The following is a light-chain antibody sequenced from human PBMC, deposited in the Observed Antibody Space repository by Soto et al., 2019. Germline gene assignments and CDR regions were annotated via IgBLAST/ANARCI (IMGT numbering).Light chain of an antibody. CDR2: AAS. CDR1: QGISSY. Sequence: AIRMTQSPSSISASTGDRVTITCRASQGISSYLAWYQQKPGTAPKLLIYAASTLQSGVPSRFSGSGSGTDFTLTISCLQSEDFATYYCQQYYEYPLTFGGGTKVEIK. J-gene: IGKJ4*01. CDR3: QQYYEYPLT. V-gene: IGKV1-8*01.